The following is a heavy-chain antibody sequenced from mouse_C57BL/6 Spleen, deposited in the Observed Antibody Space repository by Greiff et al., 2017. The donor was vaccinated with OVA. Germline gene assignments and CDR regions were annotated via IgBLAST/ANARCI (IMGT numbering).Heavy chain of an antibody. V-gene: IGHV1-76*01. Sequence: QVQLQQSGAELVRPGASVKLSCKASGYTFPDYYINWVKQRPGQGLEWIARIYPGRGNTYYNEKFKVKATLTAEKSYSTAYMQLSSLTAEDAAGYFCARSTETCYFDYWGQGTTPTVSS. CDR1: GYTFPDYY. CDR3: ARSTETCYFDY. J-gene: IGHJ2*01. CDR2: IYPGRGNT.